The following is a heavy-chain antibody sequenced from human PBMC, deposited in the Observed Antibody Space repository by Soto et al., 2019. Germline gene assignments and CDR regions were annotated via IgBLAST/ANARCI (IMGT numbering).Heavy chain of an antibody. Sequence: GGSLRLSCAASGFTFSSYGMHWVRQAPGKGLEWVAVIWYDGSNKYYADSVKGRFTISRDNSKNTLYLQMNSLRAEDTAVYYCARDHKATFWSGYYRENDYYYYMDVWGKGTTVTVSS. CDR3: ARDHKATFWSGYYRENDYYYYMDV. D-gene: IGHD3-3*01. V-gene: IGHV3-33*01. CDR2: IWYDGSNK. J-gene: IGHJ6*03. CDR1: GFTFSSYG.